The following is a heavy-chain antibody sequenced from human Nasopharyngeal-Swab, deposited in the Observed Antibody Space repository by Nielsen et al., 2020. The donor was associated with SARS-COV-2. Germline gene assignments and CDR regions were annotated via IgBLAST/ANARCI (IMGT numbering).Heavy chain of an antibody. CDR2: LNPNSGGT. CDR1: GYSFTGYY. Sequence: ASVTVSCKASGYSFTGYYLHWVRQAPGQGPEWVGSLNPNSGGTNYAQKFQGRVTLTLDTSINTAYMDLTSLRSDDTAVYYCARESYYGSGSYYVDDAFDIWGQGTMVTVSS. J-gene: IGHJ3*02. D-gene: IGHD3-10*01. CDR3: ARESYYGSGSYYVDDAFDI. V-gene: IGHV1-2*02.